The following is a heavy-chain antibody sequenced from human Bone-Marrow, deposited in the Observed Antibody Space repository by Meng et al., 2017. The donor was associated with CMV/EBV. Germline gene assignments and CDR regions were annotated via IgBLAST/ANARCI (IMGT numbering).Heavy chain of an antibody. CDR3: ARVNYYGAGYYFDY. CDR2: IIPILGIA. CDR1: GGTSSSYA. D-gene: IGHD3-10*01. J-gene: IGHJ4*02. Sequence: SVKVSCKASGGTSSSYAISWVRQAPGQGLEWRGGIIPILGIANYAQKFQGRVTITADKSTSTAYMELSSLRSEDTAVYYCARVNYYGAGYYFDYWGQGTLVTVSS. V-gene: IGHV1-69*10.